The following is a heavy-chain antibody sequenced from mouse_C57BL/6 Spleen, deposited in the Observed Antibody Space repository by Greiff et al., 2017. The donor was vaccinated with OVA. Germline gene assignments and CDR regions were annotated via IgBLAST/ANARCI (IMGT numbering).Heavy chain of an antibody. J-gene: IGHJ3*01. Sequence: QVQLQQPGAELVKPGASVKMSCKASGYTFTSYWITWVKQRPGQGLEWIGDIYPSSGSTNYNEKFKSKATLTVDTSSSTAYMQLSSLTSEDSAVYYCARDYYGSSGLWFAYWGQGTLVTVSA. CDR2: IYPSSGST. V-gene: IGHV1-55*01. CDR1: GYTFTSYW. D-gene: IGHD1-1*01. CDR3: ARDYYGSSGLWFAY.